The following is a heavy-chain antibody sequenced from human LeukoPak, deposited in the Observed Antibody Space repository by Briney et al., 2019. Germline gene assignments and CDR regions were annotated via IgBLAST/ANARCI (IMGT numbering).Heavy chain of an antibody. D-gene: IGHD2-2*03. V-gene: IGHV3-21*01. Sequence: GGSLRPSCAASGFTFSSYSMNWVRQAPGKGLEWVSSISSSSSYIYYADSVKCRFTISRDNAKNSLYLQMNSLRAEDTAVYYCASGYCSSTSCLGWGQGTLVTVSS. CDR1: GFTFSSYS. CDR2: ISSSSSYI. J-gene: IGHJ4*02. CDR3: ASGYCSSTSCLG.